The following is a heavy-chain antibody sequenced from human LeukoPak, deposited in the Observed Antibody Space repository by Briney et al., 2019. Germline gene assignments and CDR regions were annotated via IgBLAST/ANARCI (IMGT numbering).Heavy chain of an antibody. J-gene: IGHJ4*02. Sequence: ASVKVSCKASGYTFTGYYMHWVRQAPGQGLEWMGWINPNSGNTGYAQKFQGRVTITRNTSISTAYMELSSLRSEDTAVYYCARGVVGDYVDYWGQGTLVTVSS. CDR3: ARGVVGDYVDY. D-gene: IGHD1-26*01. CDR2: INPNSGNT. CDR1: GYTFTGYY. V-gene: IGHV1-8*03.